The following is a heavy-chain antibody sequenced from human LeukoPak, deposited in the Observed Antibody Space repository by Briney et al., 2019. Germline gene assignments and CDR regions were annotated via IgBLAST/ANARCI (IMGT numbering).Heavy chain of an antibody. Sequence: GESLKISCKGSGYPFTDYWIGRVRQVPGKGLEWMAVIYPGDSDTRYSPSFQGQVTISADKSINTAYLQWSSLKASDTAMYYCASTTTVTHFDYWGQGTLVSVSS. V-gene: IGHV5-51*01. CDR2: IYPGDSDT. CDR3: ASTTTVTHFDY. J-gene: IGHJ4*02. CDR1: GYPFTDYW. D-gene: IGHD4-17*01.